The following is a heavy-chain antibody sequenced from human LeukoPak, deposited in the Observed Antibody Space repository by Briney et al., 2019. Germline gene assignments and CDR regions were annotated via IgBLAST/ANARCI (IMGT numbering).Heavy chain of an antibody. J-gene: IGHJ5*02. CDR1: GYTFTSYG. CDR2: ISAYNGNT. V-gene: IGHV1-18*01. CDR3: VRVVPDPPNLTNWFDP. Sequence: ASVKVSCKASGYTFTSYGISWVRQAPGQGLEWMGWISAYNGNTNYAQKLQGRVTMTTDTSTSTAYMELRSLRSDDTAVYYCVRVVPDPPNLTNWFDPWGQGTLVTVSS. D-gene: IGHD1-14*01.